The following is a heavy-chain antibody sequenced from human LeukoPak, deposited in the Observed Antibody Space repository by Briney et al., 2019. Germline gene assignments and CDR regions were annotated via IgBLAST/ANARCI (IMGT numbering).Heavy chain of an antibody. D-gene: IGHD3-9*01. Sequence: GGSLRLSCAASGFTFSSYAMSWVRQAPGKGLERVSAISGSGGSTYYADSVKGRFTISRDNSKNTLYLQMNSLRAEDTAVYYCAKSRAVLRYFDWLFSPNDYWGQGTLVTVSS. CDR1: GFTFSSYA. CDR3: AKSRAVLRYFDWLFSPNDY. V-gene: IGHV3-23*01. J-gene: IGHJ4*02. CDR2: ISGSGGST.